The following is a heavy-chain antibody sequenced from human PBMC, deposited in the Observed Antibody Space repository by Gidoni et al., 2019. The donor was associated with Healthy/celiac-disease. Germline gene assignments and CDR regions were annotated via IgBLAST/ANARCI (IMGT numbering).Heavy chain of an antibody. CDR2: IDYSGST. V-gene: IGHV4-61*01. Sequence: VQLQASGPGLMTPSETLSLPCPVSGGSVNSGSYYWSWIRQPPGKGLEWIGYIDYSGSTNYNPSVKSRVTMSVDTSKNQFSLKLSSVTAADTAVYYCARGGTYYYFDCWGQGTLVTVSS. CDR1: GGSVNSGSYY. D-gene: IGHD1-26*01. J-gene: IGHJ4*02. CDR3: ARGGTYYYFDC.